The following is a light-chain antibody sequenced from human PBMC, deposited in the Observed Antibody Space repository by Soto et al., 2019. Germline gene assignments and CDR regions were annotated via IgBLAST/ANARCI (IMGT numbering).Light chain of an antibody. CDR3: RHYINSPWT. CDR2: AAS. CDR1: QSVSSTY. J-gene: IGKJ1*01. V-gene: IGKV3-20*01. Sequence: EIVLTQSPGTLSLSPGERATLSCRPSQSVSSTYLDWYQQKPGQAPRLLIYAASSRATGIPDRFSGGASATDFTLTISRLEPEDFAAFYCRHYINSPWTFGQGTKVEIK.